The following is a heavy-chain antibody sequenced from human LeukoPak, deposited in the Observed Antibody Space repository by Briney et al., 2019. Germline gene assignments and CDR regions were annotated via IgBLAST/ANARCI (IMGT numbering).Heavy chain of an antibody. J-gene: IGHJ4*02. V-gene: IGHV3-30*09. CDR3: ARGNGLSSGWYEFDF. CDR2: ISFDGSNK. D-gene: IGHD6-19*01. CDR1: GFTFSSYA. Sequence: GGSLRLSCAASGFTFSSYAIHWVRQAPGKGLEWVSLISFDGSNKYYADSVKGRFAISRDNSKNTLYLQMNSLRPEDTAVYYCARGNGLSSGWYEFDFWGKGALVAVSS.